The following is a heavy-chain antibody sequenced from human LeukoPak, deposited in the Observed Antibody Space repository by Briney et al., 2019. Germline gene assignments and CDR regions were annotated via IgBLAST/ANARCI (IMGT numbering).Heavy chain of an antibody. CDR1: GFTFSRYA. CDR3: ARVAVIAAAGNTFDI. V-gene: IGHV4-4*02. Sequence: GSLRLSCSASGFTFSRYAMHWVRQAPGKGLEWIGEIYHSGSGTTNYNPSLKSRVSISVDKSKNQFSLKLSSVTAADTAVYYCARVAVIAAAGNTFDIWGPGTMVTVSS. CDR2: IYHSGSGTT. D-gene: IGHD6-13*01. J-gene: IGHJ3*02.